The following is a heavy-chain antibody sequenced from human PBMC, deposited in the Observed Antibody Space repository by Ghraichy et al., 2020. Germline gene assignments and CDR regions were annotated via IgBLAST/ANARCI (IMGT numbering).Heavy chain of an antibody. CDR1: GFTFDDYA. CDR2: ISWNSGSI. V-gene: IGHV3-9*01. D-gene: IGHD5-18*01. J-gene: IGHJ4*02. CDR3: AKDLDTAMVTGGPGFDY. Sequence: GGSLRLSCAASGFTFDDYAMHWVRQAPGKGLEWVSGISWNSGSIGYADSVKGRFTISRDNAKNSLYLQMNSLRAEDTALYYCAKDLDTAMVTGGPGFDYWGQGTLVTVSS.